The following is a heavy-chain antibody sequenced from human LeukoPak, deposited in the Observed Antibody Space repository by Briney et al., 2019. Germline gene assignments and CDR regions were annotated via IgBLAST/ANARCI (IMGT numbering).Heavy chain of an antibody. J-gene: IGHJ4*02. Sequence: GGSLRLSCAASGFTVSDHYMNWVRQAPGKGLEWVSVVYSGGSVYYADSVKDRFTISRDNSRNTLYLQMDSLRVDDTAVYYCASSLLATMGPLFYWGLGALVTVSS. CDR1: GFTVSDHY. CDR3: ASSLLATMGPLFY. V-gene: IGHV3-53*01. D-gene: IGHD5-24*01. CDR2: VYSGGSV.